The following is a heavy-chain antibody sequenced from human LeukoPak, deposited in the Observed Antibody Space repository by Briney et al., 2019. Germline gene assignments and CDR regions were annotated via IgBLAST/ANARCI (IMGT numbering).Heavy chain of an antibody. Sequence: SGGSLRLSCAASGFTFSDHYMDWVRQAPGRGLEWVGRSRDKANSYTTEYAASVKGRFTISRDDSKTSLYLQMNSLKTEDTAVYYCAKDLDYTTYGYYFDYWGQGTLVTVSS. CDR1: GFTFSDHY. D-gene: IGHD4-11*01. CDR3: AKDLDYTTYGYYFDY. J-gene: IGHJ4*02. V-gene: IGHV3-72*01. CDR2: SRDKANSYTT.